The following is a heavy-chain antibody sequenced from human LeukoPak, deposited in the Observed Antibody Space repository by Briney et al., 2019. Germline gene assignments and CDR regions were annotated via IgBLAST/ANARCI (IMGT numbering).Heavy chain of an antibody. Sequence: GGSLRLSCAASGFTFSSYGMHWVRQAPGKGLEWVAVISYDGSNKYYADSVKGRLTISRDNSKNTLYLQMNSLRAEDTAVYYCAKDSGIQLWLIGADYWGQGTLVTVSS. CDR2: ISYDGSNK. V-gene: IGHV3-30*18. CDR1: GFTFSSYG. CDR3: AKDSGIQLWLIGADY. D-gene: IGHD5-18*01. J-gene: IGHJ4*02.